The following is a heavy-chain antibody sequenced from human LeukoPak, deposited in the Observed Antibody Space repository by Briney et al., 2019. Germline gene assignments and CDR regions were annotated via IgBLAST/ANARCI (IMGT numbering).Heavy chain of an antibody. CDR3: ARWRGAQSEFVV. D-gene: IGHD3-3*01. J-gene: IGHJ4*02. V-gene: IGHV3-7*01. CDR2: IKEGGRGT. CDR1: GFNFGDYA. Sequence: GGSLRLSCAASGFNFGDYAMSWVRQAPGKGLEWVAHIKEGGRGTFYVDSVKGRFTGSRDDARNTVYLQMNSLRAEDTAVYYCARWRGAQSEFVVWGQGTLVTVSS.